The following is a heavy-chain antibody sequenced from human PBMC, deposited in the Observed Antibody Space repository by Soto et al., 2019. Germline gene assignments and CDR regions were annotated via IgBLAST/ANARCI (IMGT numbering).Heavy chain of an antibody. D-gene: IGHD2-8*01. CDR2: MNPNSGNT. CDR1: GYTFTSYD. Sequence: ASVKVSCKASGYTFTSYDINWVRQATGQGLEWMGWMNPNSGNTGYAQKFQGRVTMTRNTSISTAYMELSSLRSEDTAVYYCARGYCTNGVCYTGYYYYYYMDVWGKGTTVTVSS. V-gene: IGHV1-8*01. J-gene: IGHJ6*03. CDR3: ARGYCTNGVCYTGYYYYYYMDV.